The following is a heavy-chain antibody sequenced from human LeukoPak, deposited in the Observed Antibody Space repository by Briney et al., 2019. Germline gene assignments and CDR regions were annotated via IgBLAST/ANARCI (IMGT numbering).Heavy chain of an antibody. D-gene: IGHD6-6*01. J-gene: IGHJ4*02. V-gene: IGHV4-39*07. CDR3: ARVIAARNFDY. CDR1: GGSISSSSYY. Sequence: PSETLSLTCTVSGGSISSSSYYWGWIRQPPGKGLEWIGSIYYSGSTYYNPSLKSRVTISVDTSKNQFSLKLSSVTAADTAVYYCARVIAARNFDYWGQGTLVTVSS. CDR2: IYYSGST.